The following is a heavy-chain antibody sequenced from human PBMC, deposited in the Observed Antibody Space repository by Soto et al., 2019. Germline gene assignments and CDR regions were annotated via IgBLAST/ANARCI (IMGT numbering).Heavy chain of an antibody. J-gene: IGHJ3*02. CDR3: ARYGDYFSDAFDI. CDR1: GGSISSHY. D-gene: IGHD4-17*01. Sequence: SETLSLTCTVSGGSISSHYWSWIRQPPGKRLEWIGYIYYSGSTNYNPSLKSRVTISVDTSKNQFSLKLSSVTAADTAVYYCARYGDYFSDAFDIWGQGTMVTLS. V-gene: IGHV4-59*11. CDR2: IYYSGST.